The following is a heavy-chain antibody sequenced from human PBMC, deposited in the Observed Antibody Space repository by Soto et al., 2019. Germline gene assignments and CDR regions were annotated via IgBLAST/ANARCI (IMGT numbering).Heavy chain of an antibody. CDR3: AREPYGSGRGWFDP. Sequence: QVQLVQSGAEVKKPGSSVKVSCKASGGTFRKYAINWVRLAPGQGLEWMGGFIPIFGKADYAQQFQSRVTITADESTTTGYMELNSLRSEDTAVYYCAREPYGSGRGWFDPWGQGTLVTVSS. D-gene: IGHD6-19*01. CDR1: GGTFRKYA. J-gene: IGHJ5*02. V-gene: IGHV1-69*01. CDR2: FIPIFGKA.